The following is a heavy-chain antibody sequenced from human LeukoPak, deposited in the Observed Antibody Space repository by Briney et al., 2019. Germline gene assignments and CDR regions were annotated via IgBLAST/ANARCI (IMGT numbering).Heavy chain of an antibody. CDR1: GGSISSYY. V-gene: IGHV4-59*08. CDR2: IYYSGST. Sequence: PSETLSLTCTVSGGSISSYYWSWIRQPPGKGLEWIGYIYYSGSTNYNPSLKSRVTISVDTSKNQFSLKLSSVTAADTAVYYCARIGAAAGRGTFDYWGQGTLVTVSS. D-gene: IGHD6-13*01. J-gene: IGHJ4*02. CDR3: ARIGAAAGRGTFDY.